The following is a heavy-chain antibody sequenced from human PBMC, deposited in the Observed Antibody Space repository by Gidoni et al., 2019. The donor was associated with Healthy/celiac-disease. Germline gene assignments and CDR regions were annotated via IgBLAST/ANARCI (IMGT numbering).Heavy chain of an antibody. J-gene: IGHJ4*02. D-gene: IGHD2-15*01. V-gene: IGHV4-31*03. Sequence: QVQLQESGPGLVMPSQTLSPPCTVSGCSNSSGGYYWSWIRQHPGKGLEWIGYSYYSGSTHYNPSIKSRVTISVDTSKNQFSLKLSSVTAADTAVYYCARDRSGGHFDYWGQGTLVTVSS. CDR3: ARDRSGGHFDY. CDR2: SYYSGST. CDR1: GCSNSSGGYY.